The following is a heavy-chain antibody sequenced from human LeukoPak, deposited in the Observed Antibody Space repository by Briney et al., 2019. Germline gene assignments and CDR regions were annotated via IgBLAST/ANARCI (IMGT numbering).Heavy chain of an antibody. D-gene: IGHD6-13*01. V-gene: IGHV3-66*01. J-gene: IGHJ4*02. CDR2: IYSGGTT. CDR1: GFIVSSNY. Sequence: QPGGSLRLSCAASGFIVSSNYMCWVRQAPGKGLEWVSVIYSGGTTYYADSVKGRFTISRDNSKNTVYLQVNSLRDEDTAVYYCARDLEAANTYYFDYWGQGTMVTVSS. CDR3: ARDLEAANTYYFDY.